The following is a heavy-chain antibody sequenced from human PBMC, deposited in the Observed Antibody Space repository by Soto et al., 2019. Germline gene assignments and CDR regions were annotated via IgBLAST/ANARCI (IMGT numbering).Heavy chain of an antibody. Sequence: GGSLRLSCAASGFTFSTYAMHWVRQAPGKGLEWVAVISYDGSKKYYADSVKGRFTISRDNSKNTLNLQMNSLRAEDTAIYYCARDGRRHGSSSSPTGAFDIWGQGTMVTVS. CDR3: ARDGRRHGSSSSPTGAFDI. CDR1: GFTFSTYA. D-gene: IGHD6-13*01. CDR2: ISYDGSKK. J-gene: IGHJ3*02. V-gene: IGHV3-30*04.